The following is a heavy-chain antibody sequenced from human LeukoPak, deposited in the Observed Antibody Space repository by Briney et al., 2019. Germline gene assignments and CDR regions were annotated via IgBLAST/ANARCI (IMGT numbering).Heavy chain of an antibody. CDR3: AKDLGRYRNNYFDY. V-gene: IGHV3-23*01. Sequence: GGSLRLPCAASGFTFNSYAMSWVRQAPEKGLEWVATVSGSGGGTYYADSVKGRFTISRDDSKNTLYLQMNSLRAEDTAVYYCAKDLGRYRNNYFDYWGQGTLVTVSS. CDR2: VSGSGGGT. CDR1: GFTFNSYA. D-gene: IGHD1-26*01. J-gene: IGHJ4*02.